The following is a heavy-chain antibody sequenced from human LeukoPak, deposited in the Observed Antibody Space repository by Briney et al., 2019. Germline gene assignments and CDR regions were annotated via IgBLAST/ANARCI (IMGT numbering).Heavy chain of an antibody. CDR2: IDPSDSYT. Sequence: GESLRISCKGSGYSFTSYWISWVRQMPGKGLEWMGRIDPSDSYTNYSPSFQGHVTISADKSISTAYLQWSSLKASDTAMYYCARHRYYYDSSGYYYYYAFDIWGQGTMVTVSS. D-gene: IGHD3-22*01. CDR3: ARHRYYYDSSGYYYYYAFDI. CDR1: GYSFTSYW. V-gene: IGHV5-10-1*01. J-gene: IGHJ3*02.